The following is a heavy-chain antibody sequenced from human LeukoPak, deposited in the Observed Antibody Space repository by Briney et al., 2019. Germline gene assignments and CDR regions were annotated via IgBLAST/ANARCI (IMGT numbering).Heavy chain of an antibody. CDR1: GGSISSSNW. CDR2: IYHSGST. V-gene: IGHV4-4*02. Sequence: SETLSLTCAVSGGSISSSNWWSWVRQPPGKGLEWIGEIYHSGSTNYNPSLKSRVTISADKSKNQFSLKLSSVTAADTAVYYCARVPSTDYYYYYGMDVWGQGTTVTVSS. CDR3: ARVPSTDYYYYYGMDV. J-gene: IGHJ6*02.